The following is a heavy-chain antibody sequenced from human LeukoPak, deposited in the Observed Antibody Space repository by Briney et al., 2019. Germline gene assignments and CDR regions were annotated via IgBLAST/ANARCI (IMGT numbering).Heavy chain of an antibody. D-gene: IGHD6-19*01. Sequence: SDTLPLTCAVSGYSISSSNWWGWIRQSPGKGLEWIGYIYYSGSTYYNPSLKSRVTMSVDTSKNQFSLKLNSVTAVDTAVYYCARILSSGWTGGAFDILGQGTMGIVSS. V-gene: IGHV4-28*01. CDR1: GYSISSSNW. CDR2: IYYSGST. J-gene: IGHJ3*02. CDR3: ARILSSGWTGGAFDI.